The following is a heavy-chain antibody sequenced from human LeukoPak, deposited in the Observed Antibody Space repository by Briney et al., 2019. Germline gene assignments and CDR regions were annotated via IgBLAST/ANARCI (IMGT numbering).Heavy chain of an antibody. V-gene: IGHV4-59*01. D-gene: IGHD4-11*01. J-gene: IGHJ6*03. CDR1: GGSISSYY. Sequence: PSETLSLTCTVSGGSISSYYWSWIRQPPGKGLEGIGDIYYSGSSNYHPSLKRRVTISVDTSKNQFSLKLTSVTAADTAVYYCARTSGMTTVYYYYMDVWGKGTTVIVSS. CDR3: ARTSGMTTVYYYYMDV. CDR2: IYYSGSS.